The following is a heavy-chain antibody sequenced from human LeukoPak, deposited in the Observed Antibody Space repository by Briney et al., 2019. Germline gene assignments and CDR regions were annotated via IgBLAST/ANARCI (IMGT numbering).Heavy chain of an antibody. J-gene: IGHJ4*02. CDR1: GFTFSSFA. V-gene: IGHV3-23*01. D-gene: IGHD3-22*01. CDR2: VSTSGVGT. CDR3: ATGGHVRVYDSSAYYGHY. Sequence: GGSLRLSCAASGFTFSSFAMSWIRQAPGKGLEWVSSVSTSGVGTYYADSVRGRFTISRDNSKNTVFLQMNSLRSEDTAVYYCATGGHVRVYDSSAYYGHYWGQGTLVTVSS.